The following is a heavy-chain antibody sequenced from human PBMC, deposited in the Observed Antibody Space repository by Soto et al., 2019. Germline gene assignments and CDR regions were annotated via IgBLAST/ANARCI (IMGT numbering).Heavy chain of an antibody. D-gene: IGHD2-2*01. CDR1: GGTFSSYA. J-gene: IGHJ6*01. CDR3: ARSQGSSTSLEIYYYYYYGLDV. V-gene: IGHV1-69*13. CDR2: IIPISGTA. Sequence: ASVKVSCKASGGTFSSYAISWVRQAPGQGLEWMGGIIPISGTANYAQKFQGRVTITADESTSTAYMELSSLRSEDTAVYYCARSQGSSTSLEIYYYYYYGLDVWGQGTTVTVSS.